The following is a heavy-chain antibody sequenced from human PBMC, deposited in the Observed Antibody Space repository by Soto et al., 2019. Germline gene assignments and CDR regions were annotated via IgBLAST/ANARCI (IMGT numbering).Heavy chain of an antibody. CDR2: TYYRSKWYN. J-gene: IGHJ4*02. CDR3: AMGTGTFEY. V-gene: IGHV6-1*01. CDR1: GDSVSSNSAA. D-gene: IGHD1-1*01. Sequence: PXQTVSLTCAVSGDSVSSNSAAWNWIRQSPSRGLEWLGRTYYRSKWYNDYAGSAKSRIIINPDTSKNQYSLQLNSVTPEDTAVYYCAMGTGTFEYWGQGILVTVYS.